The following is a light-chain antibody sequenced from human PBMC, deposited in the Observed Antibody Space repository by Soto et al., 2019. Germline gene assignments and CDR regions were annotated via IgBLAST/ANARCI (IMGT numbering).Light chain of an antibody. CDR1: QSSSSW. Sequence: DIHMTQSPSTLSASVGARVTINCRASQSSSSWLAWDQQKPGKAPKLRSDKASTLKSGVPSRFSGSGSGTAFTLTISSLQPDDVATYYCQHYNSYSEAFGQGTKVDIK. CDR3: QHYNSYSEA. J-gene: IGKJ1*01. CDR2: KAS. V-gene: IGKV1-5*03.